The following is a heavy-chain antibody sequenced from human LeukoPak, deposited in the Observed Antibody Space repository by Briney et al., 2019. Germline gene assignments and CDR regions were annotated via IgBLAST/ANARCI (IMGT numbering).Heavy chain of an antibody. V-gene: IGHV4-34*01. CDR3: SRRSGTYTWYLDV. D-gene: IGHD3-10*01. Sequence: PSETLSLTCAVYGGSFSGYYWSWIRQPPGKGLEWIGEINHSGSTNYNPSLKSRVTISVDTSKNQFSLKLSSVTAADTAVYFCSRRSGTYTWYLDVWGRGTLVTVSS. CDR2: INHSGST. CDR1: GGSFSGYY. J-gene: IGHJ2*01.